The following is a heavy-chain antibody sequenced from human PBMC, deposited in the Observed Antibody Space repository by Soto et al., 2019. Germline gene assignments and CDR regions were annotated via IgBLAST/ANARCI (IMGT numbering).Heavy chain of an antibody. CDR3: ARMFSHYDILTGRLFDP. CDR2: INPSGGST. D-gene: IGHD3-9*01. V-gene: IGHV1-46*01. Sequence: GASVKVSCKASGYTFTSYYMHWVRQAPGQGLEWMGIINPSGGSTSYAQKFQGRVTMTRDTSTSTVYMELSSLRSEDTAVYYCARMFSHYDILTGRLFDPWGQGTLVTVSS. J-gene: IGHJ5*02. CDR1: GYTFTSYY.